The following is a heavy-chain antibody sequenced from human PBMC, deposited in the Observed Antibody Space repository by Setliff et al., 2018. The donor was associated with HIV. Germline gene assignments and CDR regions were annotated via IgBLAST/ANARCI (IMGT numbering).Heavy chain of an antibody. CDR3: ARRQRKVGGGVALDY. J-gene: IGHJ4*02. Sequence: ASVKVSCKASGGTFSSYAISWVRQAPGQGLEWMGGIIPIFGTANYAQKFQGRVTITADESTSTAYMGLSSLRSEDTAVYYCARRQRKVGGGVALDYWGQGTLVTVSS. CDR2: IIPIFGTA. D-gene: IGHD1-26*01. CDR1: GGTFSSYA. V-gene: IGHV1-69*13.